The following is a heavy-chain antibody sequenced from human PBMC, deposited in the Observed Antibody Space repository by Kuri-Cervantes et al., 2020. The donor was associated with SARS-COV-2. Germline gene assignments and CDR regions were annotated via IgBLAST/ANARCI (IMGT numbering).Heavy chain of an antibody. CDR1: GLTFSSYA. V-gene: IGHV3-30-3*01. CDR2: ISYDGSNK. J-gene: IGHJ3*02. CDR3: ARDRVVEAFDI. D-gene: IGHD2-15*01. Sequence: GESLKISCAASGLTFSSYAMHWVRQAPGKGLEWVAVISYDGSNKYYADSVKGRFTISRDNSKNTLYLQMNSLRAEDTAVYYCARDRVVEAFDIWGQGTMVTVSS.